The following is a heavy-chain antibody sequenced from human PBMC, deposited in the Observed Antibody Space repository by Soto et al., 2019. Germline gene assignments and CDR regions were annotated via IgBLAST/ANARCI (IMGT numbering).Heavy chain of an antibody. CDR1: GFSLSTSGVG. V-gene: IGHV2-5*01. J-gene: IGHJ4*02. CDR2: IYWNDDK. CDR3: AHRSIGYYGSSPTFDV. D-gene: IGHD6-6*01. Sequence: QITLKESGPTLVKPTQTLTLTCTFSGFSLSTSGVGVGWIRQPPGKALEWLALIYWNDDKRYSPSLKSRLTITKDTSKNQVVLKMTNMDHVDTATYYCAHRSIGYYGSSPTFDVWGQGTLVTVSS.